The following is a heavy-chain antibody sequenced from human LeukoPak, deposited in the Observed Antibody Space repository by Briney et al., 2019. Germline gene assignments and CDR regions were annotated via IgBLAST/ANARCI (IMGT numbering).Heavy chain of an antibody. D-gene: IGHD3-9*01. CDR2: ISSSSSYI. V-gene: IGHV3-21*01. CDR1: GFTFSSYS. J-gene: IGHJ5*02. Sequence: GGSLRLSCAASGFTFSSYSMNWVRQAPGKGLERVSSISSSSSYIYYADSVKGRFTISRDNAKNSLYLQMNSLRAEDTAVYYCARGLINYDILTDGWFDPWGQGTLVTVSS. CDR3: ARGLINYDILTDGWFDP.